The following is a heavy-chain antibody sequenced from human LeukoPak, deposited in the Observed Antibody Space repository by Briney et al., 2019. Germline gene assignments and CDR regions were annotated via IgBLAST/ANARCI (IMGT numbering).Heavy chain of an antibody. Sequence: GGSLRLSCAASGFTFSSHAMHWVRQAPGKGLEWVAFVSYDGRINSYADFVKGRFTISRDNSKNTLYLQMNSLRAEDTAVYYCAKDLVHYDFWSGYYGSIDYWGQGTQVTVSS. CDR2: VSYDGRIN. V-gene: IGHV3-30*04. D-gene: IGHD3-3*01. J-gene: IGHJ4*02. CDR3: AKDLVHYDFWSGYYGSIDY. CDR1: GFTFSSHA.